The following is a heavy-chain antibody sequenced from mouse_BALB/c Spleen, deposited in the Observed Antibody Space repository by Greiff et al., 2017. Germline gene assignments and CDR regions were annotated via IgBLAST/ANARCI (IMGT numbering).Heavy chain of an antibody. Sequence: VQLQQSGAELMKPGASVKISCKATGYTFSSYWIEWVKQRPGHGLEWIGEILPGSGSTNYNEKFKGKATFTADTSSNTAYMQLSSLTSEDSAVYYCARSEGYPYAMDYWGQGTSVTVSS. V-gene: IGHV1-9*01. D-gene: IGHD2-14*01. CDR1: GYTFSSYW. CDR2: ILPGSGST. CDR3: ARSEGYPYAMDY. J-gene: IGHJ4*01.